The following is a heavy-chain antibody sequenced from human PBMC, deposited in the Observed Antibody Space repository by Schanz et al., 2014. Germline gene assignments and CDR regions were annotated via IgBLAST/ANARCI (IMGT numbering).Heavy chain of an antibody. CDR3: AAHETLSTTACYPS. J-gene: IGHJ4*02. CDR2: ITYNGDST. V-gene: IGHV3-23*04. CDR1: GFTFSNYV. Sequence: EVVLVESGGASVQPGGSLRLSCAASGFTFSNYVMDWVRQAPGTGLEWVASITYNGDSTYYTDSVKGRFTISRDNSRNTLYLQMDGLRAEDTAVYYCAAHETLSTTACYPSWGQGTLVAVSS. D-gene: IGHD2-2*01.